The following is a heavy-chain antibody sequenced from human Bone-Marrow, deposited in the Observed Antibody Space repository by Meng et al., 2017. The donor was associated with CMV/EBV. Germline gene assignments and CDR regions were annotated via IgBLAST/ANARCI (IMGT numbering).Heavy chain of an antibody. CDR2: INHSGST. J-gene: IGHJ5*02. V-gene: IGHV4-34*01. CDR3: ARGSRAITIFGVVLNWFDP. Sequence: SFSGYYWSWVRQPPGKGLEWIGEINHSGSTNYNPSLKSRVTISVDTSKNQFSLKLSSVTAADTAVYYCARGSRAITIFGVVLNWFDPWGQGTLVTVSS. D-gene: IGHD3-3*01. CDR1: SFSGYY.